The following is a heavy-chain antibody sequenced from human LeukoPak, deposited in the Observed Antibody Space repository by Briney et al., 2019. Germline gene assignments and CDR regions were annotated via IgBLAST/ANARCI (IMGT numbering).Heavy chain of an antibody. Sequence: PGGSLRLSCAASGFTFSSYSMNWVRQAPGKGLEWVSYISSSSTIYYADSVKGRFTISRDNAKNSLYLQMNSLRAEDTAVYYCAREWSDSSGYYRDAFDIWGQGTMVTVSS. CDR2: ISSSSTI. D-gene: IGHD3-22*01. V-gene: IGHV3-48*01. CDR3: AREWSDSSGYYRDAFDI. CDR1: GFTFSSYS. J-gene: IGHJ3*02.